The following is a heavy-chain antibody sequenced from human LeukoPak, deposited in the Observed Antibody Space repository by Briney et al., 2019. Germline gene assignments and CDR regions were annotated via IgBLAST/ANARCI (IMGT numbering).Heavy chain of an antibody. CDR2: INHSGST. V-gene: IGHV4-34*01. CDR1: GGSFSGYY. Sequence: PSETLSLTCAVYGGSFSGYYWSWIRQPPGKGLEWIGEINHSGSTNFNPSLKSRVTISVDTSKNQFSLKLSSVTAADTAVYYCATTGRRYFGWTHAFDIWGQGTMVTVSS. J-gene: IGHJ3*02. CDR3: ATTGRRYFGWTHAFDI. D-gene: IGHD3-9*01.